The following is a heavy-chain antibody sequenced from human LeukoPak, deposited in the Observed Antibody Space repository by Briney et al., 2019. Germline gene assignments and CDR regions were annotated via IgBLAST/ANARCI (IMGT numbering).Heavy chain of an antibody. CDR3: ARGMVATGS. Sequence: GGSLRLSCAASGFTVSYNYMSWVRRAPGKGLEWVSIIYSDGNTYYADSVKGRFTISRDNSENTVDLQMNSLRVEDTAVYYCARGMVATGSWGQGTLVTVSS. D-gene: IGHD5-12*01. V-gene: IGHV3-66*02. CDR1: GFTVSYNY. CDR2: IYSDGNT. J-gene: IGHJ5*02.